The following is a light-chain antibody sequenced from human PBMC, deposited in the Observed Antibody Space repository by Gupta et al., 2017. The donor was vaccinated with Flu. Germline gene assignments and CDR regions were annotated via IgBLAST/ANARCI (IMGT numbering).Light chain of an antibody. CDR3: QQRNNYPIT. J-gene: IGKJ4*01. CDR1: QGLDNY. CDR2: AAS. Sequence: DIQLTQSPSFLSASVGDRVTITCRASQGLDNYLAWYQQKPGKAPKLLIYAASRVQSGVPARFSGSGSGTEFTLTIRSLQPEDSASYFCQQRNNYPITFGGGTKVEVK. V-gene: IGKV1-9*01.